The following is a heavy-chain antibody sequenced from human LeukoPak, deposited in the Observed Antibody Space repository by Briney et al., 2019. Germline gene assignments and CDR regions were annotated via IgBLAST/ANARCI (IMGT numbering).Heavy chain of an antibody. CDR1: GGSVGSNY. J-gene: IGHJ1*01. CDR2: ISYSGDT. Sequence: SETLSLTCSVSGGSVGSNYWSWVRQPPGKGLEWIGYISYSGDTKYNPSLKSRLSMSEDTSKNQCSLMLTSVTAADTAVYYCARGSGWYPHWGQGTLVTVSS. CDR3: ARGSGWYPH. D-gene: IGHD6-19*01. V-gene: IGHV4-59*02.